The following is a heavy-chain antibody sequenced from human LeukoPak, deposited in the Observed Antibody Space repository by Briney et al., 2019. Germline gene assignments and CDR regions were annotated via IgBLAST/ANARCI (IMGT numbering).Heavy chain of an antibody. D-gene: IGHD4-11*01. J-gene: IGHJ4*02. CDR3: AKLTTS. Sequence: LSLTCTVSGGSIRSSYYYWGWIRQPPGKGLEWVAVISFDGNNKYYADSVKGRFTTSRDNSNNTLYLQMNSLRAEDTAVYYCAKLTTSWGQGTLVTVSS. V-gene: IGHV3-30-3*01. CDR1: GGSIRSSY. CDR2: ISFDGNNK.